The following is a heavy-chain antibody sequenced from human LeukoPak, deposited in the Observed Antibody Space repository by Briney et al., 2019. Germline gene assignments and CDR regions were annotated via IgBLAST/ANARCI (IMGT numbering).Heavy chain of an antibody. J-gene: IGHJ4*02. Sequence: GGSLRLFCGACGLTFSNYGMHWARQAPGKGLEGVAVIYDDGSKEYFADSVKGRFTISRDNSKNTVLLQMNSLRADDTAVFYCARDFKSGYVDSWGQGTLVTVSS. CDR1: GLTFSNYG. D-gene: IGHD3-3*01. CDR3: ARDFKSGYVDS. CDR2: IYDDGSKE. V-gene: IGHV3-33*01.